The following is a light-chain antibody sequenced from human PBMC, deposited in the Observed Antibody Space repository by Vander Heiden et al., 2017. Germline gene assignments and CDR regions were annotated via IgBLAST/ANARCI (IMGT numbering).Light chain of an antibody. V-gene: IGLV1-47*01. CDR3: AAWDDSLSGFWV. J-gene: IGLJ3*02. CDR1: SSNIGSNY. Sequence: QSVLTQPPSASGPPGQRVTIPCSGSSSNIGSNYVYWYQQLTGTAPNLHIYRNNQRPSGVPDRFSGSKSGASASLAISGLRSEDEADDYCAAWDDSLSGFWVFGGGTKLTVL. CDR2: RNN.